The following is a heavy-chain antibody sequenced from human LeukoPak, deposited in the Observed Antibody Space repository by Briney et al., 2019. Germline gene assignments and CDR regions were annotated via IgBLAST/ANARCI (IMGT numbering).Heavy chain of an antibody. V-gene: IGHV3-43*01. CDR1: GFNFDRYT. J-gene: IGHJ4*02. CDR3: VRSWGEDY. Sequence: GGSLRLSCATSGFNFDRYTIHWVRQAPGKGLEWVSLAGWAGGTTFYSDSVRGRFTISRDSGRKSVYLQMNSLRAEDTAIYYCVRSWGEDYWGQGTLVTVSS. D-gene: IGHD3-16*01. CDR2: AGWAGGTT.